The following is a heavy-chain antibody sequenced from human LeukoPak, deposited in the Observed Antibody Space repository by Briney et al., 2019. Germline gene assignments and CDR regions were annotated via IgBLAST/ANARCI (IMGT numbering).Heavy chain of an antibody. CDR2: IYPSGTT. D-gene: IGHD3-22*01. J-gene: IGHJ6*03. V-gene: IGHV4-4*07. Sequence: SETLSLTCTVYGGSISTYYWSWVRQPAGKGLEWIGRIYPSGTTNYNPSLKSRVTMSVDTSKNHFSLKLSSVTAADTAVYYCARDQGGYYPLYYYYYMDVWGKGTTVTISS. CDR3: ARDQGGYYPLYYYYYMDV. CDR1: GGSISTYY.